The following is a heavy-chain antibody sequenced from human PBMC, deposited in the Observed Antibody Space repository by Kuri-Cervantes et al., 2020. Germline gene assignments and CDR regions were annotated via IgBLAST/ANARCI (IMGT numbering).Heavy chain of an antibody. CDR2: IIPIFGTA. J-gene: IGHJ6*03. D-gene: IGHD4-17*01. Sequence: SVKVSCKASGYTFTSYYMHWVRQAPGQGLEWMGGIIPIFGTANYAQKFQGRVTITADESTSTAYMELSSLRSEDTAVYYCASCMTTVNYYYYYMDVWGKGTTVTVSS. V-gene: IGHV1-69*13. CDR1: GYTFTSYY. CDR3: ASCMTTVNYYYYYMDV.